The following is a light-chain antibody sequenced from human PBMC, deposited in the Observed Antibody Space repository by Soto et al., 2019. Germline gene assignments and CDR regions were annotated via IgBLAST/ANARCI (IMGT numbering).Light chain of an antibody. CDR2: DAY. Sequence: DIQLTQSPPPLSASEGDRVTITCQASHDIKNYLNWYQQKPGKAPKLLIYDAYNLERGVPSRFSGSGTGTDFTFTIGSLQPEDVATYYCQQFDFLPPYTFGQGTKVDIK. CDR1: HDIKNY. CDR3: QQFDFLPPYT. V-gene: IGKV1-33*01. J-gene: IGKJ2*01.